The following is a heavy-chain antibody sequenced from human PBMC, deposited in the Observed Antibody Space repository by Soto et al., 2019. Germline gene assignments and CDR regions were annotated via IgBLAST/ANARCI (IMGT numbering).Heavy chain of an antibody. CDR1: GFTFSSYA. D-gene: IGHD6-19*01. Sequence: GGSLRLSCAASGFTFSSYAMSWVRQAPGKGLEWVSAISGSGGSTYYADSVKGRFTISRDNSKNTLYLQMNSLRAEDTAVYYCAKAVAVAGTEGAFYYYYYGMDVWGQGTTVTVSS. V-gene: IGHV3-23*01. J-gene: IGHJ6*02. CDR2: ISGSGGST. CDR3: AKAVAVAGTEGAFYYYYYGMDV.